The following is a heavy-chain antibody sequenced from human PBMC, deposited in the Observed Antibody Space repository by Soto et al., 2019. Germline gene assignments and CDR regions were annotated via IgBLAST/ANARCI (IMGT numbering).Heavy chain of an antibody. CDR2: ISGSGGST. D-gene: IGHD1-26*01. J-gene: IGHJ4*02. V-gene: IGHV3-23*01. CDR1: GFTFSSYA. Sequence: PGGSLSLSCAASGFTFSSYAMSWVRQAPGKGLEWVSAISGSGGSTNYVDSVKGRFTISRDNSKNTLYLQMNSLRAEDTAVYYCAKRIVGTTRAFDYWGQGTLVTVSS. CDR3: AKRIVGTTRAFDY.